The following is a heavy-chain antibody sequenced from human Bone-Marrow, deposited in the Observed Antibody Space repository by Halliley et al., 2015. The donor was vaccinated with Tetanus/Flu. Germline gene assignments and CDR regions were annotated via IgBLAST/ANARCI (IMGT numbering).Heavy chain of an antibody. J-gene: IGHJ3*02. Sequence: VSVTDFGGSTKYADSVEGRFTVSRDNSKNPLYLQMNSLRGDDTAVYYCARNKASSWADALDIWGQGTMVTVSS. CDR3: ARNKASSWADALDI. V-gene: IGHV3-53*01. D-gene: IGHD6-13*01. CDR2: TDFGGST.